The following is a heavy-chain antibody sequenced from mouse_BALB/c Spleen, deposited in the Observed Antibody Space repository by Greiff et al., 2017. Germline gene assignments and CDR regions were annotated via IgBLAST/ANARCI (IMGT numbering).Heavy chain of an antibody. D-gene: IGHD2-1*01. J-gene: IGHJ4*01. Sequence: QVQLQQPGAELVRPGASVKLSCKASGYSFTSYWLNWVKQRPGQGLEWIGMIHPSDSETRLNQKFKGKATLTVDKSSSTAYMELARLTSEDAAVYSCARGGGNPYAMDYWGQGTSVTVSS. CDR3: ARGGGNPYAMDY. V-gene: IGHV1S82*01. CDR1: GYSFTSYW. CDR2: IHPSDSET.